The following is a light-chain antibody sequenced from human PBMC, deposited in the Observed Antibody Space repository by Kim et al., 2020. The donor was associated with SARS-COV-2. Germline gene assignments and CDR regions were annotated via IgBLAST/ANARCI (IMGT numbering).Light chain of an antibody. CDR3: NSRDSSGPVV. V-gene: IGLV3-19*01. CDR2: GKN. J-gene: IGLJ2*01. Sequence: SSELTQDPAVSVALGQTVRITCQGDSLRSYYASWYQQKPGQAPVLVIYGKNNRPSGIPDRFSGSSSGNTASSTITGAQAEDEADYYCNSRDSSGPVVFGGGTKLTVL. CDR1: SLRSYY.